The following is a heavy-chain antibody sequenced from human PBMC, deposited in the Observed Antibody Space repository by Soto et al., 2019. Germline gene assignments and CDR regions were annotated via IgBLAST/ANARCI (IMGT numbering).Heavy chain of an antibody. CDR3: ARALDFWSADFGY. Sequence: ASVKVSCKASRYTFTSYGISWVRQAPGQGLEWMGWISAYNGNTNYAQKLQGRVTMTTDTSTSTAYMELRSLSSDDTAVYCCARALDFWSADFGYWGQGSLVTRSS. CDR1: RYTFTSYG. CDR2: ISAYNGNT. D-gene: IGHD3-3*01. V-gene: IGHV1-18*01. J-gene: IGHJ4*02.